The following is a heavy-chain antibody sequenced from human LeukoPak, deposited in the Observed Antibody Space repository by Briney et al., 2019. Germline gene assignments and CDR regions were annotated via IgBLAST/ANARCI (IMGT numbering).Heavy chain of an antibody. CDR1: GFTFSDFY. D-gene: IGHD6-19*01. CDR2: ISSSGNTK. J-gene: IGHJ5*02. CDR3: ARTIAVGNWFDP. V-gene: IGHV3-11*04. Sequence: GGSLRLSCAASGFTFSDFYMSWIRQAPGKGLEWVSYISSSGNTKYYADSVKGRFTMSRDNAKNSLYLQMDSLRVEDTAVYYCARTIAVGNWFDPWGQGTLVTVSS.